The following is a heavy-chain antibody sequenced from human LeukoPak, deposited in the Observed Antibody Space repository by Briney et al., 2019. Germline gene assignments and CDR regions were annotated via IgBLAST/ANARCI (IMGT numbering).Heavy chain of an antibody. J-gene: IGHJ4*02. V-gene: IGHV1-18*01. CDR3: AISQPPGFYYDSSAYLDY. Sequence: VAPVRVSCKVSGYTFTSYGITWVRQAPGQGLEWMGWISVYNGNTNYAQKFQGRVTLTTDTSTSTAYMELRSLRSDDTAVYYCAISQPPGFYYDSSAYLDYWGQGTLVTVSS. CDR1: GYTFTSYG. D-gene: IGHD3-22*01. CDR2: ISVYNGNT.